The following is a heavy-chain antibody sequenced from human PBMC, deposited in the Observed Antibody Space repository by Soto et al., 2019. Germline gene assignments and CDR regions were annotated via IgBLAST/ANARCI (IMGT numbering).Heavy chain of an antibody. V-gene: IGHV3-23*01. CDR2: LSGSGGRT. J-gene: IGHJ4*02. CDR3: TIVANDY. D-gene: IGHD3-16*02. Sequence: EVSLLESGGGLVQPGGSLRLSCTASGFSFSSYAMSWVRQAPGKGLEWVSSLSGSGGRTHYAESVKGRFTISRDNSKNTVDLQMNSLRVYDTAVYYCTIVANDYWGQGTLVTVSS. CDR1: GFSFSSYA.